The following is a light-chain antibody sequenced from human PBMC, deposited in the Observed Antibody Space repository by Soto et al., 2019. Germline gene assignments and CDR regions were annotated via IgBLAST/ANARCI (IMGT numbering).Light chain of an antibody. Sequence: DIQMTQSPSSLSASVGDRVTITCRASQGIENLLGWYQQKPGKAPKRLMYAASTVESGIPSGFSGSGAGTEFTLTISALQPEDYPTSYCQQHDNFPFTFGPGTNVDIK. CDR1: QGIENL. V-gene: IGKV1-17*01. CDR2: AAS. J-gene: IGKJ3*01. CDR3: QQHDNFPFT.